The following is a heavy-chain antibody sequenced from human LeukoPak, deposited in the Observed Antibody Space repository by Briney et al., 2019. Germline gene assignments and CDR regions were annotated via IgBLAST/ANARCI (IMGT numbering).Heavy chain of an antibody. CDR2: ISNSGSTI. CDR1: GFSFSSYE. Sequence: GGSLRLSCAASGFSFSSYEMNWVRQAPGKGLEWVSYISNSGSTIYYADSVRGRFTISRDNARNSLSLQMNSLRAEDTAVYYCARAGVAGTVYFDYWGQGTLVTVSS. D-gene: IGHD6-19*01. V-gene: IGHV3-48*03. J-gene: IGHJ4*02. CDR3: ARAGVAGTVYFDY.